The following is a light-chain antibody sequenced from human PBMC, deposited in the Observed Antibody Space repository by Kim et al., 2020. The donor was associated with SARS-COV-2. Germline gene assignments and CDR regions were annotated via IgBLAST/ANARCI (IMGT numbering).Light chain of an antibody. CDR1: QSVSSN. J-gene: IGKJ1*01. CDR3: QQYNNWPRT. Sequence: EILMTQSPATLSVSPGERATLSCRASQSVSSNLAWYQQKPGQAPRLLIYGASTGATGIPARFSGSGSGTEFTLTISSLQSEDFALYFCQQYNNWPRTFGQGTKVDIK. V-gene: IGKV3-15*01. CDR2: GAS.